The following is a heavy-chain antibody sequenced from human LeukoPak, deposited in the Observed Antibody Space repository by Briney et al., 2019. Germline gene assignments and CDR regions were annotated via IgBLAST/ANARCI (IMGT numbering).Heavy chain of an antibody. D-gene: IGHD3-22*01. V-gene: IGHV1-2*02. Sequence: ASVKVSCKASGYTFTGYYMHWVRQAPGQGLEWMGWINPNSGGTNYALKFQGRVTMTRDTSISTAYMELSRLRSDDTAVYYCARNYYDSSGYYTVDYWGQGTLVTVSS. CDR1: GYTFTGYY. J-gene: IGHJ4*02. CDR3: ARNYYDSSGYYTVDY. CDR2: INPNSGGT.